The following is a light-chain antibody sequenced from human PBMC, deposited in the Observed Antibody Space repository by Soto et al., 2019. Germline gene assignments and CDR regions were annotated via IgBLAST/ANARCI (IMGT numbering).Light chain of an antibody. Sequence: QSALTQPASVSGSPGQSITISCTGTSSDVGSYNLVSWYQQHPGKAPKLMIYEVSKRPSGVSNRFSGSKSGNTASLTISGRQAEGEADYYCCSYAGSSTWVFGGGTKLTVL. CDR3: CSYAGSSTWV. J-gene: IGLJ3*02. V-gene: IGLV2-23*02. CDR2: EVS. CDR1: SSDVGSYNL.